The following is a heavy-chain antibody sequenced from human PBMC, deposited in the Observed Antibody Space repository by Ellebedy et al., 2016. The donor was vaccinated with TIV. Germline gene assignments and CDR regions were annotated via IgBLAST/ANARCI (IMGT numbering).Heavy chain of an antibody. CDR3: ARDSRYNWNDWDYYHMDV. D-gene: IGHD1-1*01. Sequence: ASVKVSCKASGYTFTGYPINWVRQAPGQGLEWLGWINMNTGNPTYSQGFTGRFVFSLDTYVSTAYLQISSLTDEDTAVYYCARDSRYNWNDWDYYHMDVWGKGTTVTVSS. J-gene: IGHJ6*03. CDR2: INMNTGNP. CDR1: GYTFTGYP. V-gene: IGHV7-4-1*02.